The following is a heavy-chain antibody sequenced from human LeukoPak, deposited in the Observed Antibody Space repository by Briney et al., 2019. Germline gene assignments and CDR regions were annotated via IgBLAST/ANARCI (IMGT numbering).Heavy chain of an antibody. CDR3: ARDLGCTSTSRYAFDY. CDR2: INPNSGGT. J-gene: IGHJ4*02. Sequence: ASVKVSCKASGYTFTGYYMHWVRQAPGQGLEWMGWINPNSGGTNYAQKFQGRVTMTRDTSISTAFMELSRLRSDDTAVYYCARDLGCTSTSRYAFDYWGQGTLVTVSS. CDR1: GYTFTGYY. D-gene: IGHD2-2*01. V-gene: IGHV1-2*02.